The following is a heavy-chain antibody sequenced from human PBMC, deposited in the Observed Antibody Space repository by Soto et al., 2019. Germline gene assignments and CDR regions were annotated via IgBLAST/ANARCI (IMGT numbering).Heavy chain of an antibody. CDR1: GGSVSSGSYY. J-gene: IGHJ4*02. V-gene: IGHV4-61*01. Sequence: QVQLQESGPGLVKPSETLSLTCTVSGGSVSSGSYYWSWIRQPPGKGLEWIGYIYYSGSTNYNPSLKSRVTISVDTSKNQFSLKLSSVTAADTAVYYCARGQVMDHAYFDYWGQGTLVTVSS. CDR2: IYYSGST. D-gene: IGHD2-8*01. CDR3: ARGQVMDHAYFDY.